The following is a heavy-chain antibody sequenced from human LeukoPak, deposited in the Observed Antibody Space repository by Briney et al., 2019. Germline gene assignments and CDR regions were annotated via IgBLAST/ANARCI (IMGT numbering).Heavy chain of an antibody. Sequence: GGSLRLSCAASGFTFSTSGMNWVRQAPAKGLEWVSYIISSSNTIYYADSVKGRFTISRDNSKNSLYLQMNSLKAEDTAVYYCAGEEKMEEGYYYYMDVWGKGTTVTVSS. CDR3: AGEEKMEEGYYYYMDV. V-gene: IGHV3-48*01. CDR2: IISSSNTI. D-gene: IGHD5-24*01. CDR1: GFTFSTSG. J-gene: IGHJ6*03.